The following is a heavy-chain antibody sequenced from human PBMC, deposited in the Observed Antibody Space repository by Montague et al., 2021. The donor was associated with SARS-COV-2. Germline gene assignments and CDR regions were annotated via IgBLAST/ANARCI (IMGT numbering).Heavy chain of an antibody. D-gene: IGHD3-9*01. CDR3: ARAFTDWLRYYGMDA. Sequence: ETLSLTCTVSGGSISSSSYYWGWIRQPPGKGLEWIGSIYYSGSTYYXXXLKSRVTISVDTSKNQFSLKLSSVTAADTAVYYCARAFTDWLRYYGMDAWGQGTTVTVSS. J-gene: IGHJ6*02. CDR2: IYYSGST. CDR1: GGSISSSSYY. V-gene: IGHV4-39*01.